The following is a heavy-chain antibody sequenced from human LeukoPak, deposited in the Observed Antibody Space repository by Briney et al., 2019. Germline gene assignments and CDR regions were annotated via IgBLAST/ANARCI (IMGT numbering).Heavy chain of an antibody. D-gene: IGHD5-18*01. CDR2: ISGSGGST. V-gene: IGHV3-23*01. J-gene: IGHJ4*02. Sequence: GGSLRLSCAASGFTFSSYAMSWVRQAPGKGLRWVSAISGSGGSTYYADSVKGRFTISRDNSKNTLYLQMNSLRAEDTAVYYCAKGVLGYSYGTNFDYWGQGTLVTVSS. CDR1: GFTFSSYA. CDR3: AKGVLGYSYGTNFDY.